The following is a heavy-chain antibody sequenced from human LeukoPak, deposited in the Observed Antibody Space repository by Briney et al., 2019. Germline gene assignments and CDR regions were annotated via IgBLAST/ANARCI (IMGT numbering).Heavy chain of an antibody. CDR3: ARVSAFSTFGVVLYYYMDV. Sequence: ASVKVSCKASGYTFTGYYMHWVRQAPGQGLEWMGRINPNSGGTNYAQKFQGRVTMTRDTSISTAYMELSRLRSDDTAVYYCARVSAFSTFGVVLYYYMDVWGQGTLVTVSS. CDR1: GYTFTGYY. D-gene: IGHD3-3*01. CDR2: INPNSGGT. V-gene: IGHV1-2*06. J-gene: IGHJ6*03.